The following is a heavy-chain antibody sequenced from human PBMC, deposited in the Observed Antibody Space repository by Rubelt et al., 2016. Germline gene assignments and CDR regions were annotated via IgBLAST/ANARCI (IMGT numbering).Heavy chain of an antibody. CDR3: ARDKPQQWLVLEPTFDY. J-gene: IGHJ4*02. CDR2: IIPIVGIA. D-gene: IGHD6-19*01. CDR1: GGTSNSYA. V-gene: IGHV1-69*04. Sequence: VKKPGSSVKVTCKASGGTSNSYAINWVRQAPGQGLEWMGKIIPIVGIANYAQNFQGRVTITADKSTSIVYMELRSLRSDDKAVYYCARDKPQQWLVLEPTFDYWGQGTPVTVSS.